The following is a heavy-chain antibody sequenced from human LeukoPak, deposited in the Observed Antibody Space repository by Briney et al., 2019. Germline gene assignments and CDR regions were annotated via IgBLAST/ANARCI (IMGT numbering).Heavy chain of an antibody. CDR2: IIPILGIA. J-gene: IGHJ5*02. D-gene: IGHD4-17*01. CDR1: GGTFSSYA. Sequence: GASVKVSCKASGGTFSSYAISWVRQAPRQGLEWMGRIIPILGIANYAQKFQGRVTITADKSTSTAYMELSSLRSEDTAVYYCARGTTTVTNNWFDPWGQGTLVTVSS. V-gene: IGHV1-69*04. CDR3: ARGTTTVTNNWFDP.